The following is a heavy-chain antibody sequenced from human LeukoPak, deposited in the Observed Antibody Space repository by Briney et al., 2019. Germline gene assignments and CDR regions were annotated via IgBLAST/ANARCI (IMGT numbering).Heavy chain of an antibody. CDR2: FYHTGTT. V-gene: IGHV4-30-2*01. CDR1: GDSVTSSGYY. Sequence: SQTLSLTCTVSGDSVTSSGYYLSWIRQPPGKGLEWIGYFYHTGTTYYNPSLKSRVTISIDRSKNQFSLTLTSVTAADTAVYYCARVHRGTGTLYYFDYWGQGTLVTVSS. J-gene: IGHJ4*02. D-gene: IGHD1-1*01. CDR3: ARVHRGTGTLYYFDY.